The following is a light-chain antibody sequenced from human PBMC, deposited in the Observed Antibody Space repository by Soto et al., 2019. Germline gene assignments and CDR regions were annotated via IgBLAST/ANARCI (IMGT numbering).Light chain of an antibody. CDR2: AAS. CDR3: LQDYNYPWT. CDR1: QGIRND. J-gene: IGKJ1*01. Sequence: AIQMTQSPYSLSASVGDRVTITCRASQGIRNDLGWYQQKPGKAPKLLIYAASSLQSGVPSRFSGSGSGTDFTLTISSLQPEDFAAYYCLQDYNYPWTFGQGTKVEIK. V-gene: IGKV1-6*01.